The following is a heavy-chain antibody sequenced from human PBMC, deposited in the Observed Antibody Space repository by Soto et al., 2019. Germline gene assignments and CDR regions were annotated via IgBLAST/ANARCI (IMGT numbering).Heavy chain of an antibody. CDR2: IKSKTDGGTT. V-gene: IGHV3-15*07. D-gene: IGHD3-10*01. J-gene: IGHJ4*02. CDR3: TSSNYYDSGRFPQEPFDY. CDR1: GFTFSNAW. Sequence: EVQLVESGGGLVKPGGSLSLSCAASGFTFSNAWMNWVRQAPGKGLEWVGRIKSKTDGGTTDYAAPVKGRFTISRDDSKNTLYLQMNSLKTVDTAVYYCTSSNYYDSGRFPQEPFDYWGQGTLLTVSS.